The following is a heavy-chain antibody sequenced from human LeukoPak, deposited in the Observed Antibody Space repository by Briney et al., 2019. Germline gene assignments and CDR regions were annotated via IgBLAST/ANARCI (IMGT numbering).Heavy chain of an antibody. V-gene: IGHV3-30*04. CDR1: GFTFSIYS. J-gene: IGHJ4*02. D-gene: IGHD1/OR15-1a*01. CDR3: TLTTFGVVYYFDY. Sequence: GGSLRLSCATSGFTFSIYSMHWVRQAPGKGLEWVALISYDGINQYYADSVKGRFTISRDNSKNTLYLQLNSLRLEDTAVYYCTLTTFGVVYYFDYWGQGTLVTVSS. CDR2: ISYDGINQ.